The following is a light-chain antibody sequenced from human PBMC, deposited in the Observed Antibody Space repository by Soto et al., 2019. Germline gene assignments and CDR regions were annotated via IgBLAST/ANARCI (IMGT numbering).Light chain of an antibody. CDR2: EVS. Sequence: QSVLTQPASVSGSPGQSITISCTGTNSDVGGYNFVSWYQQHPGKAPKLMIYEVSDRPSGVSDRFSGSKSGNTASLTISGLQADDEADYYCSSYTSSSTLDVFGAGTKGTVL. J-gene: IGLJ1*01. CDR1: NSDVGGYNF. CDR3: SSYTSSSTLDV. V-gene: IGLV2-14*01.